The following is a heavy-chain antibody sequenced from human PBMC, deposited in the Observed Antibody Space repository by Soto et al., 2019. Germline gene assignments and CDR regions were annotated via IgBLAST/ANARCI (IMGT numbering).Heavy chain of an antibody. J-gene: IGHJ4*02. CDR1: GYTFTSYG. CDR3: ARAPDPPFGELPAGYFDY. CDR2: ISAYNGNT. Sequence: EASVKVSCKASGYTFTSYGISWVRQAPGQGLEWMGWISAYNGNTNYAQKLQGRVTMTTDTSTSTAYMELRSLRSDDTAVYYCARAPDPPFGELPAGYFDYWGQGTLVTVSS. D-gene: IGHD3-10*01. V-gene: IGHV1-18*01.